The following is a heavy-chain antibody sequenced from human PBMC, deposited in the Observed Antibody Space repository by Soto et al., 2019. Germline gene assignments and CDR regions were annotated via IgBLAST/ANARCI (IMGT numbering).Heavy chain of an antibody. J-gene: IGHJ3*02. V-gene: IGHV3-33*01. CDR1: GFTFSNYG. CDR2: IWCDGSNK. D-gene: IGHD4-17*01. Sequence: QVQLVESGGGVVQPGRSLRLSCATSGFTFSNYGMHWVRQAPGRGLEWVAVIWCDGSNKYYADSVKGRFTISRDNSKNTLNLQMNSLRAEDTAVYYCARSNYGDYEGRDAFDIWGQGTMVTVSS. CDR3: ARSNYGDYEGRDAFDI.